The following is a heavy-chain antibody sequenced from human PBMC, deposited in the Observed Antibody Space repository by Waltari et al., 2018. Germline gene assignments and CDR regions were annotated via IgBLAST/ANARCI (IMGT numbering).Heavy chain of an antibody. CDR2: MNPNSGNT. CDR3: ASNNESLGDAFDI. D-gene: IGHD3-16*02. V-gene: IGHV1-8*03. Sequence: QVQLVQSGAEVKKPGASVKVSCKASGYTFTGYYMHWVRQAPGQGLEWMGWMNPNSGNTGYAQKFQGRVTITRNTSISTAYMELSRLRSDDTAVYYCASNNESLGDAFDIWGQGTMVTVSS. CDR1: GYTFTGYY. J-gene: IGHJ3*02.